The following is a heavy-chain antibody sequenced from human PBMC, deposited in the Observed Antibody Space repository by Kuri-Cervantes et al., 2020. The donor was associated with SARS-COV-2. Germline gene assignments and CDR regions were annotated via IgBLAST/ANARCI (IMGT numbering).Heavy chain of an antibody. CDR3: ARHMYKSNPGDAFDI. D-gene: IGHD1-20*01. CDR2: ISYSGHT. V-gene: IGHV4-39*01. Sequence: SETLSSPCTVSGCSITSNYNWGWIRQPPGKGLEWIGTISYSGHTYYNPSLKSRAAMFIDTSKNQFTLKLYSLTAADTSVYYCARHMYKSNPGDAFDISGRGTLVTVSS. CDR1: GCSITSNYN. J-gene: IGHJ3*02.